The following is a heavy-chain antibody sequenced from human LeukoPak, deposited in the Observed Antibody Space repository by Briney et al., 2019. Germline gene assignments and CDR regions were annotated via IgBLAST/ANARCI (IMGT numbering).Heavy chain of an antibody. CDR2: ISAYNGNT. CDR1: GYTFTSYG. CDR3: ARDRPYCSGGSCYSEYAFDI. V-gene: IGHV1-18*01. D-gene: IGHD2-15*01. Sequence: GASVKVSCKASGYTFTSYGISWVRQAPGQGLEWMGWISAYNGNTNYAQKLQGRVTMTTDTSTSTAYMELSSLRSEDTALYYCARDRPYCSGGSCYSEYAFDIWGQGTMVTVSS. J-gene: IGHJ3*02.